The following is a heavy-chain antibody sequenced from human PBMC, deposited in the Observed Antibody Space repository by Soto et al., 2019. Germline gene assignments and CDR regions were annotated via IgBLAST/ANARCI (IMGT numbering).Heavy chain of an antibody. CDR1: GYSFTSYW. V-gene: IGHV5-10-1*01. Sequence: GESLKISCKGSGYSFTSYWISWVRQMPGKGLEWMGRSDPSHSYTNYSPSFQGHVTISADKSISTAYLQWSSLKASDTAMYYCARRYSSSQAYGMDVFGPGTTVTVSS. J-gene: IGHJ6*02. CDR3: ARRYSSSQAYGMDV. D-gene: IGHD6-13*01. CDR2: SDPSHSYT.